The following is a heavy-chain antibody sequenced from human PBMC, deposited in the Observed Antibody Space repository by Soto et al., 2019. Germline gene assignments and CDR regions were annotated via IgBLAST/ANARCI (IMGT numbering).Heavy chain of an antibody. J-gene: IGHJ5*02. CDR2: ISPIFGTA. V-gene: IGHV1-69*13. Sequence: GASVKVSCKASGYTFTSYGISWVRQAPGQGLEWMGGISPIFGTANYAQKFQGRVTITADESTSTAYMELSSLRSEDTAVYYCARVLGVAGRNWFDPWGQGTLVTVSS. CDR3: ARVLGVAGRNWFDP. CDR1: GYTFTSYG. D-gene: IGHD2-15*01.